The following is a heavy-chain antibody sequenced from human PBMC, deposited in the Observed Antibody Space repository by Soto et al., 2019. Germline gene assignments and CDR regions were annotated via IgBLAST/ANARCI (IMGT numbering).Heavy chain of an antibody. Sequence: EVQLVESGGGLVKAGGSLRLFCTASGFTFRNYNMNWVRQAPGKGLEWVSSISTGGAYMFYADSVKGRFTISRDNAQNSLFLQRDSPRGEDTAVYYCARDIASPGGDYFDSWGQGTLVTVSS. D-gene: IGHD2-21*01. CDR1: GFTFRNYN. CDR2: ISTGGAYM. J-gene: IGHJ4*02. CDR3: ARDIASPGGDYFDS. V-gene: IGHV3-21*06.